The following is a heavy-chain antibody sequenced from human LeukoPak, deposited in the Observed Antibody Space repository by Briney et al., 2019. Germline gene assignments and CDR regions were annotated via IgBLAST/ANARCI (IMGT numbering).Heavy chain of an antibody. V-gene: IGHV4-59*01. Sequence: SETLSLTCSVSGGSISSYYWSWIRQPPGKGLEWIGYFYYSGSTNYNPSLKSRVTISVDTSKSQFSLKLRSVTAADTAVYYCARDGGSNYDTLTGYPRGVNWFDPWGQGTLVTVSS. J-gene: IGHJ5*02. CDR2: FYYSGST. CDR1: GGSISSYY. D-gene: IGHD3-9*01. CDR3: ARDGGSNYDTLTGYPRGVNWFDP.